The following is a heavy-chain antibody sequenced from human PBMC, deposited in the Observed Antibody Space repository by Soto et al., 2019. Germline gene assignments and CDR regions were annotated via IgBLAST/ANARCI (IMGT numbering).Heavy chain of an antibody. CDR3: ARYIVVVTATYAFDI. V-gene: IGHV3-30-3*01. D-gene: IGHD2-21*02. CDR2: ISYDGSDK. Sequence: QVQLVESGGGVVQPGRSLRLSCAASGFTFSSYAMHWVRQAPSKGLEWVAVISYDGSDKYYADSVKGRFTISRDNSKNTLYLQMNSLRAEDTAVYYCARYIVVVTATYAFDIWGQGTMVTVSS. CDR1: GFTFSSYA. J-gene: IGHJ3*02.